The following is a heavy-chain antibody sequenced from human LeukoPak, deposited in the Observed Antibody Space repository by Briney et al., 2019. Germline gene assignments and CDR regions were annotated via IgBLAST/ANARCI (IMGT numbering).Heavy chain of an antibody. Sequence: GGSLRLSCAASGFTFSSYGMHWVRQAPGKGLEWVAVISYDGSNKYYADSVKGRFTISRDNSKNTLYLQMNSLRAEDTAVYYCAKDRGSSGYHIDYWGQGTLVTVS. CDR3: AKDRGSSGYHIDY. J-gene: IGHJ4*02. V-gene: IGHV3-30*18. D-gene: IGHD3-22*01. CDR2: ISYDGSNK. CDR1: GFTFSSYG.